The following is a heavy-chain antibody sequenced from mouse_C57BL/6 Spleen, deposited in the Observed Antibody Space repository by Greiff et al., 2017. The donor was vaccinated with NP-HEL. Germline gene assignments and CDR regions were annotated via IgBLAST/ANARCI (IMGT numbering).Heavy chain of an antibody. J-gene: IGHJ1*03. Sequence: VQLKESGPELVKPGASVKISCKASGYSFTGYYMNWVKQSPEKSLEWIGEINPSTGGTTYNQKFKAKATLTVDKSSSTAYMQLKSLTSEDSAVYYCARYSRTWYFDVWGTGTTVTVSS. CDR3: ARYSRTWYFDV. CDR1: GYSFTGYY. V-gene: IGHV1-42*01. CDR2: INPSTGGT.